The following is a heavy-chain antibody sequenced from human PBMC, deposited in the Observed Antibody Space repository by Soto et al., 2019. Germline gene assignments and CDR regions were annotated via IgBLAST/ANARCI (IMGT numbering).Heavy chain of an antibody. J-gene: IGHJ5*02. D-gene: IGHD6-6*01. CDR3: ARGRPLDP. V-gene: IGHV4-34*01. Sequence: SETLSLTCAVYGGSFSGYYWSWIRQPPGKGLEWIGEINHSGSTNYNPSLKSRVTISVDTSKNQFSLKLSSVTAADTAVYYCARGRPLDPWGQGTLVTSPQ. CDR1: GGSFSGYY. CDR2: INHSGST.